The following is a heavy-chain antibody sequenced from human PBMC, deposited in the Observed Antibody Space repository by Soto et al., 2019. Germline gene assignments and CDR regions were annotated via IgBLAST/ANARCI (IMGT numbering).Heavy chain of an antibody. D-gene: IGHD1-26*01. CDR1: GFTFSTYA. V-gene: IGHV3-23*01. CDR3: AKVSLGALTFTDYYYYGLDV. Sequence: EVQLLESGGGLVQPGGSLRLSCAASGFTFSTYAVNWVRHAPGKGLEWVSAISGGGGSTYYADSVKGRVTISRDNSKNPLYLQMNRLRAEDTAVYYCAKVSLGALTFTDYYYYGLDVWGQGTTVTVSS. J-gene: IGHJ6*02. CDR2: ISGGGGST.